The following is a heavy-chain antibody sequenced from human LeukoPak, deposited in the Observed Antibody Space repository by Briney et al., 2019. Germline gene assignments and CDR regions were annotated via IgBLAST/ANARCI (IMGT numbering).Heavy chain of an antibody. V-gene: IGHV1-69*13. CDR1: GGTFSSYA. D-gene: IGHD3-3*01. Sequence: SVKVSCKASGGTFSSYAISWVRQAPGPGREWMGGIIPIFGAPNYAQKFQGRVTITADESTSTAYMELSSLRSEDTAVYYCARCYDLWSGYYRWLDPWGQGTLVTVSS. CDR3: ARCYDLWSGYYRWLDP. J-gene: IGHJ5*02. CDR2: IIPIFGAP.